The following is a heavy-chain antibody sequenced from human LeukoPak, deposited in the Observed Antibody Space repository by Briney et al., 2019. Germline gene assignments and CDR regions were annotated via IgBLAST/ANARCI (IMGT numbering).Heavy chain of an antibody. Sequence: GGSLRLSCAASGFTVSSNYMSWVRQAPGKGLEWVSVIYSGGSTYYADSVKGRFTISRDNSKNTLYLQMNSLRAEDTAVYYCARSGARYYFDYWGQGTLVTVSS. CDR3: ARSGARYYFDY. J-gene: IGHJ4*02. V-gene: IGHV3-66*01. CDR1: GFTVSSNY. CDR2: IYSGGST. D-gene: IGHD3-3*01.